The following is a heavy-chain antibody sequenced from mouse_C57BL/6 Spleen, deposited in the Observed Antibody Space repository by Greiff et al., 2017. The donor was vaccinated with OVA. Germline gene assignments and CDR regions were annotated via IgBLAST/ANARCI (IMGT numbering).Heavy chain of an antibody. J-gene: IGHJ4*01. V-gene: IGHV5-9-1*02. Sequence: EVKVVESGAGLVKPGGSLKLSCAASGFTFSSYAMSWVRQTPEKRLEWVAYISSGGDYIYYADTVKGRFTISRDNARNTLYLQMSSLKSEDTAMYYCTKIRGYMDYWGQGTSVTVSS. CDR1: GFTFSSYA. CDR2: ISSGGDYI. CDR3: TKIRGYMDY.